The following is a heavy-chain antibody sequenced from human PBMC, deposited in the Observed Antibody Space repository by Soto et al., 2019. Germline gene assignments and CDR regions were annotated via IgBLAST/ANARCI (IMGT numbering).Heavy chain of an antibody. D-gene: IGHD2-2*01. CDR2: ISAYNGNT. CDR3: ARDSFYCISTSCYLWENWFDP. CDR1: GYTFTSYG. J-gene: IGHJ5*02. Sequence: ASVKVSCKASGYTFTSYGISWVRQAPGQGLEWMGWISAYNGNTNYAQKLQGRVTMTTDTSTSTAYMELRSLRSDDTAVYYCARDSFYCISTSCYLWENWFDPWGQGTLVTVSS. V-gene: IGHV1-18*01.